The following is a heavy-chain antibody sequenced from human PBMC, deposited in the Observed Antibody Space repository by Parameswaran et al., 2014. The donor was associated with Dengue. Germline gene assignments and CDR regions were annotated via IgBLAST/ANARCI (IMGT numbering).Heavy chain of an antibody. CDR3: ARAPGGYDAFDI. D-gene: IGHD3-22*01. V-gene: IGHV3-13*01. J-gene: IGHJ3*02. Sequence: GESLKISCAASGFTFSSYDMHWVRQATGKGLEWVSAIGTAGDTYYPGSVKGRFTISRENAKNSLYLQMNSLRAGDTAVYYCARAPGGYDAFDIWGQGTMVTVSS. CDR2: IGTAGDT. CDR1: GFTFSSYD.